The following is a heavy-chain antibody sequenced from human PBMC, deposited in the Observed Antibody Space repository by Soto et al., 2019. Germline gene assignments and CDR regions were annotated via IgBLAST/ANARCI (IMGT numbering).Heavy chain of an antibody. CDR3: ASCYYGSGTQACYYYGMDV. V-gene: IGHV3-23*01. CDR1: GFIFSNHG. CDR2: INANAVDT. D-gene: IGHD3-10*01. J-gene: IGHJ6*02. Sequence: GGSLRLSCAASGFIFSNHGMTWVRQAPGRALEWVSTINANAVDTHYADSVKGRFTISRDNSKRTLSLQMNSLRAEDTAVYYCASCYYGSGTQACYYYGMDVWGQGTTVTVSS.